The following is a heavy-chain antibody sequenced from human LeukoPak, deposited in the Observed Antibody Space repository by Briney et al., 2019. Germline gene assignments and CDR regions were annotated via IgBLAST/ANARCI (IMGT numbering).Heavy chain of an antibody. CDR3: ARWELLPYYFDY. J-gene: IGHJ4*02. Sequence: ASVKVSCKASGYTFTSYGISWVRQAPGQGLEWMGWISAHNGNTNYAQKLQGRVTMTTDTSTSTAYMELRSLRSDDTAVYYCARWELLPYYFDYWGQGTLVTISS. CDR2: ISAHNGNT. CDR1: GYTFTSYG. D-gene: IGHD2-15*01. V-gene: IGHV1-18*01.